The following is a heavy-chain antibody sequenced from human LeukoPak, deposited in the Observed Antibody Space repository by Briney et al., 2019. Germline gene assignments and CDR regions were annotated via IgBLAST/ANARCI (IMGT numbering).Heavy chain of an antibody. CDR1: GYTFTSFD. CDR2: MNPGSGNT. CDR3: ARTSAAGPFDY. V-gene: IGHV1-8*01. J-gene: IGHJ4*02. Sequence: GASVQVSCKASGYTFTSFDINWVRQATGQGPEWMGWMNPGSGNTGYAQKFQGRVTMTRNTSISTANMELSSLRSEDTAVYYCARTSAAGPFDYWGQGTLVTVSS. D-gene: IGHD6-13*01.